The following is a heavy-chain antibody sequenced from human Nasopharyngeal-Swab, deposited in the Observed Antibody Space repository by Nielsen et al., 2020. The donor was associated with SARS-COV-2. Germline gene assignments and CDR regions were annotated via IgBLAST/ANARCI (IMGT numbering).Heavy chain of an antibody. D-gene: IGHD5-24*01. CDR1: GFSFSDYY. CDR2: TKEDGTVT. J-gene: IGHJ5*02. Sequence: GGSLRLSCAASGFSFSDYYMSWVRQAPGRGLEWLAHTKEDGTVTHYVDSVRGRFTVSRDNAKNSLFLQMNSLRAEDTAVYFCAREGRDGAVSSWGQGTLVTVSS. CDR3: AREGRDGAVSS. V-gene: IGHV3-7*03.